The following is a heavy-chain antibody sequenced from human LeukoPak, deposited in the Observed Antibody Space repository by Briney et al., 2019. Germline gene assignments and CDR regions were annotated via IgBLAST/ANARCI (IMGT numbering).Heavy chain of an antibody. D-gene: IGHD3-22*01. CDR1: GFTFSSYA. Sequence: GGSLRLSCAASGFTFSSYAMTWVRQAPGKGLEWVSVISGRGGSTYYADSVKGRFTISRDNSKNTLYLQMNSLRAEDTAVYYCAKDQGSSGYSVFDYWGQGTLVTVSS. CDR3: AKDQGSSGYSVFDY. CDR2: ISGRGGST. J-gene: IGHJ4*02. V-gene: IGHV3-23*01.